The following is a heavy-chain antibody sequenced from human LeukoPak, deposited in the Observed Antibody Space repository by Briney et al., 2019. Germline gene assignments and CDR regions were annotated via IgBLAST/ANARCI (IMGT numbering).Heavy chain of an antibody. CDR2: IYSGGST. CDR1: GFTVSNNY. D-gene: IGHD6-13*01. Sequence: PGGSLRLSCAASGFTVSNNYMSWVRHAPGKGLEWVSFIYSGGSTYYSDSVKGRFTISRNNSKTTLYLHMSSMRAADTAVYYCARGLQQQLGWFDPWGQGTPVTVSS. V-gene: IGHV3-53*04. J-gene: IGHJ5*02. CDR3: ARGLQQQLGWFDP.